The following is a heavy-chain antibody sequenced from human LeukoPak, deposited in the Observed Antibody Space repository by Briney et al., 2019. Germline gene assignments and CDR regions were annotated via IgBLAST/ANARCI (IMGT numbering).Heavy chain of an antibody. CDR2: ISSSSSYI. Sequence: PGGSLRLSCAASGFTFSSYSMNWVRQAPGKGLEWVSSISSSSSYIYYADSVKGRFTISRDNAKNSLYLQMNSLRAEDTAVYYCARDKGGYSSSPIYWGQGTLVTVSS. D-gene: IGHD6-13*01. CDR1: GFTFSSYS. CDR3: ARDKGGYSSSPIY. V-gene: IGHV3-21*01. J-gene: IGHJ4*02.